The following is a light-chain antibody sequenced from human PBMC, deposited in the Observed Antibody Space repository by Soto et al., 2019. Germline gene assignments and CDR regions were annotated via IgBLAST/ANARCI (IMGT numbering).Light chain of an antibody. V-gene: IGKV1-9*01. CDR2: IAS. CDR3: QQLNGYPLT. J-gene: IGKJ4*01. Sequence: DIQLTQSPSFLSASVGDRVTITCRASQGISSYLAWYQQKPGKALNLLIYIASTLQSGVPSRFSGSGSGTEFTLTISSLQPEDIATYYCQQLNGYPLTFGGGTKVEIK. CDR1: QGISSY.